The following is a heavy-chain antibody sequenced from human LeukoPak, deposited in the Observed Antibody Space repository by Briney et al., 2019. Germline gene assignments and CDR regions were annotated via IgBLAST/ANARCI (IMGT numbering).Heavy chain of an antibody. D-gene: IGHD5-12*01. CDR2: IYSGGST. J-gene: IGHJ4*02. CDR1: GFTVSSTY. V-gene: IGHV3-53*01. Sequence: GGSLRLSCAASGFTVSSTYMSWVRQAPGKGLEWVSVIYSGGSTYYADSVKGRFTISRDDAKSTLYLQMNSLRAEDTAVYYCTRDRAYDSDYWGQETLVTVSS. CDR3: TRDRAYDSDY.